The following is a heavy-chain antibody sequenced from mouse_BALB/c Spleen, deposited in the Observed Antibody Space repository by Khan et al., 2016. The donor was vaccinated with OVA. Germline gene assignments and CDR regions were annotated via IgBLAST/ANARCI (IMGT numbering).Heavy chain of an antibody. D-gene: IGHD1-2*01. Sequence: EVQLQESGPGLVKPSQSLSLTCTVTGYSITSGYGWNWIRQFPGNKLEWMGYISYSGNTNYNQSHKSRIYINRDTSKNQFFLQLKSVTTEDTATYDCARTARIKYWGQGTTLTVSS. V-gene: IGHV3-2*02. J-gene: IGHJ2*01. CDR1: GYSITSGYG. CDR2: ISYSGNT. CDR3: ARTARIKY.